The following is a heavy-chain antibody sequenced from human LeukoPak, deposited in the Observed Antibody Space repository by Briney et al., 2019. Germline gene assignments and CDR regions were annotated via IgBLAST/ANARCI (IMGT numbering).Heavy chain of an antibody. CDR1: GFTFSSYW. J-gene: IGHJ4*02. CDR2: INSDGSST. Sequence: GGSLRLSCAASGFTFSSYWMHWVHQAPGKGLVWVSRINSDGSSTTYADSVKGRFTISRDNAKNTLYLQMHSLRAEDTAVYYCAKDLLAYYYDSSGQGYWGQGTLVTVSS. D-gene: IGHD3-22*01. V-gene: IGHV3-74*01. CDR3: AKDLLAYYYDSSGQGY.